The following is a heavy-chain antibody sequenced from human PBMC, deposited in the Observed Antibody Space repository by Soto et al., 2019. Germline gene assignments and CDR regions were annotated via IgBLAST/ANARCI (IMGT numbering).Heavy chain of an antibody. Sequence: QVQLVQSGDEVKKPGASVKVSCKSSGYTFTSYGISWLRQAPGQGLEWMGWISAYNGNTNYAQKLQGRVTMTTDTSTGTAYMELRSLRSDDTAVYYCARGNLGYCSGGRCCSRWYFDLWGRCTLVTVSS. CDR3: ARGNLGYCSGGRCCSRWYFDL. V-gene: IGHV1-18*04. CDR2: ISAYNGNT. D-gene: IGHD2-15*01. CDR1: GYTFTSYG. J-gene: IGHJ2*01.